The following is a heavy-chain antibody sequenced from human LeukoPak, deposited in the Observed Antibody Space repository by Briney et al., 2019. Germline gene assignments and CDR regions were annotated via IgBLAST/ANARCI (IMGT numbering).Heavy chain of an antibody. CDR1: GFTFSNYW. CDR2: INSDMSGT. D-gene: IGHD6-19*01. J-gene: IGHJ4*02. V-gene: IGHV3-74*01. Sequence: GGSLRLSCAASGFTFSNYWMHRVRQAPGKGLVWVSRINSDMSGTNYADSVKGRFTISRDNAKNTLYLQMNSLRAEDTAVYYCARDIAVAGNYFDYWGQGTLVTVSS. CDR3: ARDIAVAGNYFDY.